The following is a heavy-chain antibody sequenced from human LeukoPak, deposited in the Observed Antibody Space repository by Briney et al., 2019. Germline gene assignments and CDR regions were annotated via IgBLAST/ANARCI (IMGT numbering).Heavy chain of an antibody. Sequence: TGGSLRLSCAASGFTFSSNYMSWVRQAPGKGLEWVSVIYSGGSTYYADSVKGRFTISRDNSKNTLYLQMNSLRAEDTAVYYRAREARGWYMDYYYYMDVWGKGTTVTISS. CDR2: IYSGGST. D-gene: IGHD6-19*01. CDR3: AREARGWYMDYYYYMDV. V-gene: IGHV3-66*01. CDR1: GFTFSSNY. J-gene: IGHJ6*03.